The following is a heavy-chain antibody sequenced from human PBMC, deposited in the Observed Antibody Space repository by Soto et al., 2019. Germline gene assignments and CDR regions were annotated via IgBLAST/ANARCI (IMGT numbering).Heavy chain of an antibody. J-gene: IGHJ1*01. D-gene: IGHD6-19*01. V-gene: IGHV3-23*01. CDR3: AKAYSSGWNWGEYFQH. CDR2: LSGSGSNT. CDR1: GFTFSSYA. Sequence: EVQLLESGGGLVQPGGSLRLSCAASGFTFSSYAMSWVRQAPGKGLEWVSGLSGSGSNTYDADSVKGRFTISRDNSKNTLYLQMNSLRAEDTAVYYCAKAYSSGWNWGEYFQHWGQGTLVTVSS.